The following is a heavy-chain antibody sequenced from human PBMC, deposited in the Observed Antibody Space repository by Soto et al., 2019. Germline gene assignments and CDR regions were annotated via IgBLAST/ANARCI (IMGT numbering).Heavy chain of an antibody. V-gene: IGHV4-39*01. J-gene: IGHJ4*02. Sequence: QLQLQESGPGLVKPSETLSLTCTVSGGSIRRSSYYWGWIRQPPGKGLEWIGSIYYSGSTYYNPSLKSRVTISVDTSKNQVSLKLSSVTAADTAVYYCARHGGSGVDYWCQGTLVTVSS. CDR3: ARHGGSGVDY. D-gene: IGHD6-19*01. CDR1: GGSIRRSSYY. CDR2: IYYSGST.